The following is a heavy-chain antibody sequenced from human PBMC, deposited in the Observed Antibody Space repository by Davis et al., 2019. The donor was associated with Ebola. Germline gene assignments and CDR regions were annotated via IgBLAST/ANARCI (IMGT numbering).Heavy chain of an antibody. Sequence: ASVKVSCKASGGTFSSYAISWVRQAPGQGLEWMGWINPKSGGTNYAQNFQGWVTMTRDTSISTAYMELSRLRSDDTAVYYCARVTFSGSLIAPSFDYWGQGTLVTVSS. CDR3: ARVTFSGSLIAPSFDY. V-gene: IGHV1-2*04. CDR2: INPKSGGT. CDR1: GGTFSSYA. J-gene: IGHJ4*02. D-gene: IGHD3-10*01.